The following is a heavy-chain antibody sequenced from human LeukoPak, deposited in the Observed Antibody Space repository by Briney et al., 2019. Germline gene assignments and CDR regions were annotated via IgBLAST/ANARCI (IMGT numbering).Heavy chain of an antibody. Sequence: PGGSLRLSCAASGFTFSSYAMSWVRQAPGKGLEWVSAISGSGGSTYYADSVKGRFTISRDNSKNTLYLQMNSLRAEDTAVYYCAKMTRITMIVVVPRHFDYWGQGTLVTVSS. V-gene: IGHV3-23*01. CDR2: ISGSGGST. CDR3: AKMTRITMIVVVPRHFDY. J-gene: IGHJ4*02. D-gene: IGHD3-22*01. CDR1: GFTFSSYA.